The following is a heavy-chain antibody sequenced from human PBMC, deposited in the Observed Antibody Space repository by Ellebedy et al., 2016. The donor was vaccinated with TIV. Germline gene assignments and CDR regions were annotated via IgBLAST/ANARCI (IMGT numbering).Heavy chain of an antibody. CDR2: INAGNGNT. V-gene: IGHV1-3*01. CDR1: GYTFTSYA. J-gene: IGHJ5*02. Sequence: AASVKVSCKASGYTFTSYAMHWVRQAPGQRLEWMGWINAGNGNTKYSQKFQGRVTITRDTSASTAYMELSSLRSEDTAVYYCARGFPQWLVRHRSWFDPWGQGTLVTVSS. CDR3: ARGFPQWLVRHRSWFDP. D-gene: IGHD6-19*01.